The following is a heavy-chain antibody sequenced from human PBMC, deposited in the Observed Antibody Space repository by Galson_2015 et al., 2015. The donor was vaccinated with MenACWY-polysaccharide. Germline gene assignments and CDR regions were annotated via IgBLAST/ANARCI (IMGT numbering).Heavy chain of an antibody. CDR2: MNPNSGNT. D-gene: IGHD3-22*01. V-gene: IGHV1-8*01. CDR1: GYTFTSYD. Sequence: SVKVSCKASGYTFTSYDINWVRQATGQGLEWMGWMNPNSGNTGYAQKFQGRVTMTRNTSISTAYMELSSLRSEDTAVYYCARRRYDSSGEASGFDPWGQGTLVTVSS. J-gene: IGHJ5*02. CDR3: ARRRYDSSGEASGFDP.